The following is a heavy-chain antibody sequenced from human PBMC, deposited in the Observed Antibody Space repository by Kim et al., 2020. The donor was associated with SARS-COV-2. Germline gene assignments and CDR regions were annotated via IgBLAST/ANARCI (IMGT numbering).Heavy chain of an antibody. Sequence: ASVMVSCKASGYTFTSYGISWVRQAPGQGLEWMGWISAYNGNTNYAQKLQGRVTMTTDTSTSTAYMELRSLRSDDTAVYYCARVPPGYYYYYGMDVWGQGTTVTVSS. V-gene: IGHV1-18*01. CDR1: GYTFTSYG. J-gene: IGHJ6*02. CDR2: ISAYNGNT. CDR3: ARVPPGYYYYYGMDV.